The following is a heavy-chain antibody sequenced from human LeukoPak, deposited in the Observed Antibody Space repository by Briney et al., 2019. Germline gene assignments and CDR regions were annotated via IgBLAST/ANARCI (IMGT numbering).Heavy chain of an antibody. Sequence: GGSLRLSCVASGFNFSNYPMSWIRQAPGKGMEWVSAISGSGGGTYYADSVKGRFTISRNNSKNTLFLQMNSLRVEDTAVYYCARTDCSGGSCCFGNWGRGSLVTVSS. CDR1: GFNFSNYP. J-gene: IGHJ4*02. D-gene: IGHD2-15*01. V-gene: IGHV3-23*01. CDR3: ARTDCSGGSCCFGN. CDR2: ISGSGGGT.